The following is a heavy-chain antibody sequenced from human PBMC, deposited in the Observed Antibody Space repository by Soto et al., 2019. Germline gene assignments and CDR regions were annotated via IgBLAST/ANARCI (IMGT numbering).Heavy chain of an antibody. CDR2: IISALGTT. V-gene: IGHV1-69*08. J-gene: IGHJ2*01. CDR1: GGPFSSHT. D-gene: IGHD4-17*01. CDR3: ARPDFGDYWYFDL. Sequence: QDQLVQSGAEVKKPGSSVKVSCKAFGGPFSSHTFSWVPQAPGQGLEWMGRIISALGTTTYAQKFQGRVTITADESVTTVYMELNSLRTEDTAVYYCARPDFGDYWYFDLWGRGTLVTVSS.